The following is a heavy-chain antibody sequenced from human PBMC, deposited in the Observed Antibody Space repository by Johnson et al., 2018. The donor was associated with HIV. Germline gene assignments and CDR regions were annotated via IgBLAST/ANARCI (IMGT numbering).Heavy chain of an antibody. J-gene: IGHJ3*02. D-gene: IGHD3-22*01. V-gene: IGHV3-30*19. Sequence: QMLLVESGGGVVQPGGSLRLSCAASGFTFSSYGMHWVRQAPGKGLEWVAVVSYDASNKYYADSVKGRFTISRDNSKNTLYLQMNSLRAEDTAFYYCARSVGYYDSSGYYYVDAFDNWGQGTMVTVSS. CDR1: GFTFSSYG. CDR2: VSYDASNK. CDR3: ARSVGYYDSSGYYYVDAFDN.